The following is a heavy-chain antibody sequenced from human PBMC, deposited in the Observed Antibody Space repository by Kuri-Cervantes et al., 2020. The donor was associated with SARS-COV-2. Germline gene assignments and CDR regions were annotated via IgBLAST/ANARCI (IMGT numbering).Heavy chain of an antibody. D-gene: IGHD6-19*01. Sequence: ASVKVSCKASGYTFTSYGISWVRQDPGQGLEWMGWISAYNGNTNYAQKLQGRVTMTTDTSTSTAYMELRSLRSDDTAVYYCARESGSSGWYGFDYWGQGTLVTVSS. CDR1: GYTFTSYG. J-gene: IGHJ4*02. V-gene: IGHV1-18*04. CDR2: ISAYNGNT. CDR3: ARESGSSGWYGFDY.